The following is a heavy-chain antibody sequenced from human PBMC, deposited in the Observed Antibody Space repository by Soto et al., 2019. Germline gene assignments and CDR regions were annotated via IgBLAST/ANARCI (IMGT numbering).Heavy chain of an antibody. Sequence: SRRLCSAASCVNLSIYGMDWDRQAPGKGLEWEEVIWYDGSNRYYADAVKGRFTISRKNYKNPLYLQMNSLRAEDTAVYYCARDKRYYDFWPGMDVWGKGTTVTV. CDR1: CVNLSIYG. J-gene: IGHJ6*04. V-gene: IGHV3-33*01. D-gene: IGHD3-3*01. CDR2: IWYDGSNR. CDR3: ARDKRYYDFWPGMDV.